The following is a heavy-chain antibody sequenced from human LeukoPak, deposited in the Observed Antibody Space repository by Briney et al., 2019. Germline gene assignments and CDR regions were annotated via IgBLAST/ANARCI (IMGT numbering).Heavy chain of an antibody. V-gene: IGHV3-53*01. CDR2: IYSGGNT. J-gene: IGHJ4*02. CDR3: ARGRPPFNFDY. CDR1: GFTVSSNY. Sequence: GGSLRLSCVASGFTVSSNYMSWVRQAPGKGLEWVSVIYSGGNTYYADSVKGRFTISRDNSKNTLYLQMNSLGAEDTAVYYCARGRPPFNFDYWGQGTLVTVSS.